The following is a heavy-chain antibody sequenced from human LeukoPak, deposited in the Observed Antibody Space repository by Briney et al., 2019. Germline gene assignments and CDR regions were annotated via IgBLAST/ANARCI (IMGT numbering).Heavy chain of an antibody. J-gene: IGHJ3*02. Sequence: ASVKVSCKASGYTSTSYGISWVRQAPGQGLEWMGWISAYSGNTNYAQKLQGRVTMTTDTSTSTAYMELRSLRSDDTAVYYCARGPDTIFGVVRAFDIWGQGTMVTVSS. CDR2: ISAYSGNT. CDR3: ARGPDTIFGVVRAFDI. D-gene: IGHD3-3*01. V-gene: IGHV1-18*01. CDR1: GYTSTSYG.